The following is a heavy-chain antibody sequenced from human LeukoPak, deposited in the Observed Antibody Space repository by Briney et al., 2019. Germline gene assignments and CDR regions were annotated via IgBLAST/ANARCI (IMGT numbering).Heavy chain of an antibody. CDR1: GYTFTGYY. Sequence: ASVKVSCKASGYTFTGYYMHWVRQAPGQGPEWMGIINPSGGSTSYAQKFQGRVTMTRDTSTSTVYMELSSLRSEDTAVYYCARGEWLAHFDYWGQGTLVTVSS. CDR2: INPSGGST. V-gene: IGHV1-46*01. CDR3: ARGEWLAHFDY. D-gene: IGHD6-19*01. J-gene: IGHJ4*02.